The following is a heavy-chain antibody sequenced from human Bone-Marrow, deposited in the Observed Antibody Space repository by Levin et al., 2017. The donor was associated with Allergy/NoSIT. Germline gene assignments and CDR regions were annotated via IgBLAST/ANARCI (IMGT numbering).Heavy chain of an antibody. CDR1: GFTFSSYG. V-gene: IGHV3-30*18. D-gene: IGHD3-10*01. CDR3: AKESITMVRGVIRPSYYYYGMDV. Sequence: GESLKISCAASGFTFSSYGMHWVRQAPGKGLEWVAVISYDGSNKYYADSVKGRFTISRDNSKNTLYLQMNSLRAEDTAVYYCAKESITMVRGVIRPSYYYYGMDVWGQGTTVTVSS. J-gene: IGHJ6*02. CDR2: ISYDGSNK.